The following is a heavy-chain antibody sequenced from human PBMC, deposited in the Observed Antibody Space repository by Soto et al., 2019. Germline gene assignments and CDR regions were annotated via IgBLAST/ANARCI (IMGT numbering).Heavy chain of an antibody. D-gene: IGHD1-26*01. CDR1: GFTFSSYW. V-gene: IGHV3-48*01. Sequence: GGSLRLSCAASGFTFSSYWMSWVRQAPGKGLEWVSYIKSRSSNIYYADSVKGRFTISRDNAKNSLYLQMNSLRAEDTAVYYCARVGGTGYWGQGTLVTVSS. J-gene: IGHJ4*02. CDR3: ARVGGTGY. CDR2: IKSRSSNI.